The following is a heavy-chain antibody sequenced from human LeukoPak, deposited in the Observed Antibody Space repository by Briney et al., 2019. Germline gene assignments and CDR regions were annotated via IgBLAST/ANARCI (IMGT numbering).Heavy chain of an antibody. V-gene: IGHV3-48*04. D-gene: IGHD6-13*01. CDR1: GFTFSSYS. CDR3: AREPGRYSSSWYEVF. J-gene: IGHJ4*02. CDR2: ISSSSSTI. Sequence: GGSLRLSCAASGFTFSSYSMNWVRQAPGKGLEWVSYISSSSSTIYYADSVKGRFTISRDNAKNSLYLQMNSLRAEDTAVYYCAREPGRYSSSWYEVFWGQGTLVTVSS.